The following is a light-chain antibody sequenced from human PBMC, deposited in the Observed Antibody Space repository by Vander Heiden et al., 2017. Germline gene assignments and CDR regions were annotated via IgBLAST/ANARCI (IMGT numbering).Light chain of an antibody. CDR3: QQYGSSPRFT. CDR2: GAS. V-gene: IGKV3-20*01. J-gene: IGKJ3*01. CDR1: QSVSSSY. Sequence: EIVLTQSPGTLSLSPGERATPSCRASQSVSSSYLAWYQQNPGQAPRLLIYGASSRATGIPDRFSGSGSGTDFTLTISRLEPEDFAVYYCQQYGSSPRFTFGPGTKVDIK.